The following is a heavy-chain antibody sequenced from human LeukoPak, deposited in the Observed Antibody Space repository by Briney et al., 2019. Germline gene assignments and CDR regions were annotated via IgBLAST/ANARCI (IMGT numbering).Heavy chain of an antibody. D-gene: IGHD3-9*01. J-gene: IGHJ3*02. V-gene: IGHV3-48*02. Sequence: GGSLRLSCAASGFTFSSYSMNWVRQAPGKGLEWVSYISSSSSTIYYADSVEGRFTISRDNAKNSLYLQMNSLRDEDTAVYYCARVLVLRYFDWSTPRNADAFDIWGQGTMVTVSS. CDR1: GFTFSSYS. CDR3: ARVLVLRYFDWSTPRNADAFDI. CDR2: ISSSSSTI.